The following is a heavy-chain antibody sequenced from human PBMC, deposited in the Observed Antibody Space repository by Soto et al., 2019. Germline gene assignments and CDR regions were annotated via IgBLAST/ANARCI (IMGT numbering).Heavy chain of an antibody. D-gene: IGHD6-13*01. CDR2: IKSKTDGGTT. CDR3: TTDGTLLYYYYGMDV. CDR1: GFTFSNAL. Sequence: GGSLRLSCAASGFTFSNALMNWVRQAPGKGLEWVGRIKSKTDGGTTDYAAPVKGRFTISRDDSKNTLYLQMNSLKTEDTAVYYCTTDGTLLYYYYGMDVWGQGTTVTVSS. V-gene: IGHV3-15*07. J-gene: IGHJ6*02.